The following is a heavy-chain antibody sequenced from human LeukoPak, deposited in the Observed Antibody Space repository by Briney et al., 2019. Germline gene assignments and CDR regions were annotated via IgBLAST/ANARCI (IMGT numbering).Heavy chain of an antibody. CDR1: GGSFSGYY. CDR2: INHSGST. Sequence: SETLSLTCAVYGGSFSGYYWSWIRQPPGKGLEWIGEINHSGSTNYNPSLKGRVTMSVDASKNQFSLGLSSLSAADTAVYYCARRKYGVGYDPWGQGTLVTVSS. D-gene: IGHD2-8*01. CDR3: ARRKYGVGYDP. V-gene: IGHV4-34*01. J-gene: IGHJ5*02.